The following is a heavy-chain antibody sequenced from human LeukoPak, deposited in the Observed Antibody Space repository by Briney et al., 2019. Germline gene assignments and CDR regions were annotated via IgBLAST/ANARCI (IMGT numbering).Heavy chain of an antibody. V-gene: IGHV3-23*01. Sequence: GGSLRFSCAASGFTFSSYAMSWVRQAPGKGLEWVSAISGSGGSTYYADSVKGRFTISRDNSKNTLYLQMNSLRAEDTAVYYCAGTDIVVVPAAGWFDPWGQGTLVTVSS. CDR2: ISGSGGST. CDR1: GFTFSSYA. CDR3: AGTDIVVVPAAGWFDP. J-gene: IGHJ5*02. D-gene: IGHD2-2*01.